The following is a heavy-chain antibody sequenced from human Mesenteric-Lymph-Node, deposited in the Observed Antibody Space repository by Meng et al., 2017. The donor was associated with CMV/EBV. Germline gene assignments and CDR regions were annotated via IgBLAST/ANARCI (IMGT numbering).Heavy chain of an antibody. CDR1: GDSVSINGAA. CDR2: TYYRSKWYN. CDR3: VGIRDGYNHP. V-gene: IGHV6-1*01. J-gene: IGHJ5*02. Sequence: CAISGDSVSINGAAWNWIRQSPSRGLEWLGRTYYRSKWYNDHAVSVKSRLTINPDTSKNQFSLQLNSVTPEDTAVYYCVGIRDGYNHPWGQGTLVTVSS. D-gene: IGHD5-24*01.